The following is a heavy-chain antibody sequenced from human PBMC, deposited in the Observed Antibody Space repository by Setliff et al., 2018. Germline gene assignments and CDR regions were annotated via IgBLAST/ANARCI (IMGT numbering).Heavy chain of an antibody. J-gene: IGHJ3*02. CDR3: ATDRNYYDSDTFYDAFDI. CDR2: IKQDGGQT. Sequence: HPGGSLRLSCAASGFTFSSYWMSWVRQAPGKGLEWVANIKQDGGQTYYEDSVKGRFTISRDNAKNSLYLQMNSLRAEDTALYYCATDRNYYDSDTFYDAFDIWGQGTMVTVSS. D-gene: IGHD3-22*01. V-gene: IGHV3-7*01. CDR1: GFTFSSYW.